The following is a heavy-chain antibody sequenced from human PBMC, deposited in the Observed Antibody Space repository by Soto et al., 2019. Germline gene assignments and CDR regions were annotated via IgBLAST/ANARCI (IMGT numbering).Heavy chain of an antibody. J-gene: IGHJ3*02. CDR3: ARAAVAVADAFDI. CDR1: GYTFTSYD. V-gene: IGHV1-8*01. CDR2: MNPNSGNT. D-gene: IGHD6-19*01. Sequence: GASVKVSCKASGYTFTSYDINWVRQATGQGLEWMGWMNPNSGNTGYAQKFQGRVTMTRNTSISTACMELSSLRSEDTAVYYCARAAVAVADAFDIWGQGTMVTVSS.